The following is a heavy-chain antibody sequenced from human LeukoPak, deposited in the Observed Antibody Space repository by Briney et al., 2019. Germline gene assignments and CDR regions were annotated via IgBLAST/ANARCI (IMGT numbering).Heavy chain of an antibody. CDR3: ASSSGSSSWYY. J-gene: IGHJ4*02. Sequence: SQTLSLTCAVSGGSISSGGYSWSWIRQPPGKGLEWIGYIYHSGSTYYNPPLKSRVTISVDRSKNQFSLKLSSVTAADTAVYYCASSSGSSSWYYWGQGTLVTVSS. D-gene: IGHD6-13*01. CDR2: IYHSGST. V-gene: IGHV4-30-2*01. CDR1: GGSISSGGYS.